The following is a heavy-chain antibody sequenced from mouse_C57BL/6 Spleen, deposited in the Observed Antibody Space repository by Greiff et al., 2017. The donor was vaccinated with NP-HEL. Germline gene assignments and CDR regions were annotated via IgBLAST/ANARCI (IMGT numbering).Heavy chain of an antibody. CDR1: GFSLTSYA. CDR2: VWTGGCT. D-gene: IGHD4-1*01. V-gene: IGHV2-9-1*01. CDR3: ATTGTYYAMDY. J-gene: IGHJ4*01. Sequence: VKLVESGPGLVAPSQSLSITCTVSGFSLTSYAISWVRPPPGKGLEWLGVVWTGGCTDSNSALKSRLSISKDNSKSKVFLKMNSLQTDDKARYYCATTGTYYAMDYWGQGTSVTVSS.